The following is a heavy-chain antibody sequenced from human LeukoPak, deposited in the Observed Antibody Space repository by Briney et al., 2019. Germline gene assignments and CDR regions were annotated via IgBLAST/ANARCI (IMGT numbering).Heavy chain of an antibody. CDR1: GFTFSNHW. V-gene: IGHV3-21*01. CDR2: ISSSSSYT. J-gene: IGHJ5*02. CDR3: ARGFPGSGWYLYWFDP. D-gene: IGHD6-19*01. Sequence: PGGSLRLSCAASGFTFSNHWMTWVRQAPGKGLEWVSSISSSSSYTYYADSVKGRFTISRDNAKNSLYLQMNSLRAEDTAVYYCARGFPGSGWYLYWFDPWGQGTLVTVSS.